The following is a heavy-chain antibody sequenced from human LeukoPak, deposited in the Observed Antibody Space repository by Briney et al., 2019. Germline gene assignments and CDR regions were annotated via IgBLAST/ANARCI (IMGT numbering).Heavy chain of an antibody. Sequence: SETLSLTCAVYGGSFSGYYWSWIRQPPGKGLEWIGEINHSGSTNYNPSLKSRVTISVDTSKNQFSLKLSSVTAADTAVYYCARTATRYYYYGMDVWGQGTTVTVSS. CDR3: ARTATRYYYYGMDV. J-gene: IGHJ6*02. CDR1: GGSFSGYY. V-gene: IGHV4-34*01. CDR2: INHSGST. D-gene: IGHD2-21*02.